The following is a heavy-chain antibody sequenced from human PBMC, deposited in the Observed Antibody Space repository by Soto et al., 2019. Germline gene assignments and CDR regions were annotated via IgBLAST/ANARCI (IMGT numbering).Heavy chain of an antibody. CDR2: IFSNDEK. Sequence: QVTLKESGPVLVKPTETLTLTCTISGFSLSNARMGVSWIRQPPGKALEWLAHIFSNDEKSYSTSLKSRLTISKDPSKSQVVLTTTNMDPVDTATYSCARSYGPNTKFDYWGQETLVTVSS. CDR1: GFSLSNARMG. D-gene: IGHD5-18*01. J-gene: IGHJ4*02. CDR3: ARSYGPNTKFDY. V-gene: IGHV2-26*03.